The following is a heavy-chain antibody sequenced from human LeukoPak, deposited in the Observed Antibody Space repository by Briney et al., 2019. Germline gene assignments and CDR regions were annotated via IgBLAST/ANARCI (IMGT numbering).Heavy chain of an antibody. D-gene: IGHD2/OR15-2a*01. CDR1: GFTFSSYA. J-gene: IGHJ4*02. V-gene: IGHV3-30-3*01. CDR2: ISYDGSNK. Sequence: GGSLRLSCAASGFTFSSYAMHWVRQAPGKGLEWVAVISYDGSNKYYADSVKGRFTISRDNSKNTLYLQMNSLRAEDTAVYYCARLLLEFCYWGQGTLVTVSS. CDR3: ARLLLEFCY.